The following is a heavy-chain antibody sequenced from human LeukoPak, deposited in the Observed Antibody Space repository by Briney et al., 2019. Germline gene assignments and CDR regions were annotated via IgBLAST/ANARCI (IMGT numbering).Heavy chain of an antibody. CDR1: GYTFTDYY. CDR2: VDPEDGET. D-gene: IGHD6-6*01. Sequence: ASVKISCKVSGYTFTDYYMHWVPQAPGKGLEWMGLVDPEDGETIYAEKLQGRVTITADTSTDTAYMELSSLRSEDTAVYYCATFKYSSLSEDPDYWGQGTLVTVSS. V-gene: IGHV1-69-2*01. CDR3: ATFKYSSLSEDPDY. J-gene: IGHJ4*02.